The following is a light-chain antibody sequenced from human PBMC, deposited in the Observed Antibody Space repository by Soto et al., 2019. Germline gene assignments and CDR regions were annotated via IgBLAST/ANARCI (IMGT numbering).Light chain of an antibody. CDR1: QSVSSN. J-gene: IGKJ2*01. V-gene: IGKV3-15*01. CDR2: GAS. CDR3: QQYNNWPPGYT. Sequence: EIVMTQSPATLSVSPGERATLSCRASQSVSSNLAWYQQKPGQAPRLLIYGASTRATGIPARFSGSGSGTEFTLTISSLQSEDFAVYYCQQYNNWPPGYTFGQWTKLEIK.